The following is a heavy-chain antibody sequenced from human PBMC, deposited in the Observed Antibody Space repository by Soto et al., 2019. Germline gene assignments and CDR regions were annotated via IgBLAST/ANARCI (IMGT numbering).Heavy chain of an antibody. J-gene: IGHJ4*02. D-gene: IGHD6-19*01. CDR2: ISSSGSTI. Sequence: PVGSLRLSCAASGFTFSSYEMNWVRQAPGKGLEWVSYISSSGSTIYYADSVKGRFTISRDNAKNSLYLQMNSLRAEDTAVYYCARVRHQWLVNDYWGQGTLVTVSS. V-gene: IGHV3-48*03. CDR1: GFTFSSYE. CDR3: ARVRHQWLVNDY.